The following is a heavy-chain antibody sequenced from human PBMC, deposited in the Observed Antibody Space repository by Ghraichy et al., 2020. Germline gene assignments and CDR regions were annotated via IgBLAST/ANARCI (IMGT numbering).Heavy chain of an antibody. D-gene: IGHD2-15*01. Sequence: GSLRLSCAASGFTFSSYGMHWVRQAPGKGLEWVAVIWYDGSNKYYADSVKGRFTISRDNSKNTLYLQMNSLRAEDTAVYYCARDDGGYCSGGSCLFDAFDIWGQGTMVTVSS. CDR3: ARDDGGYCSGGSCLFDAFDI. CDR1: GFTFSSYG. V-gene: IGHV3-33*01. CDR2: IWYDGSNK. J-gene: IGHJ3*02.